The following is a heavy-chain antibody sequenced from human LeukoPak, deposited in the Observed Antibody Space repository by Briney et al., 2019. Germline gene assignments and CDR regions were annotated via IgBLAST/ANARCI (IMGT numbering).Heavy chain of an antibody. Sequence: GGSLRLSCVASGFTFSSYSMNWVRQAPGKGLEWVANIKRDGSERYYVDSVRGRFTISRDNAKNSLFLQMNSLRAEDTAVYFCARERETYNDYWGQGTLVTVSS. V-gene: IGHV3-7*01. J-gene: IGHJ4*02. CDR3: ARERETYNDY. CDR2: IKRDGSER. CDR1: GFTFSSYS. D-gene: IGHD1-1*01.